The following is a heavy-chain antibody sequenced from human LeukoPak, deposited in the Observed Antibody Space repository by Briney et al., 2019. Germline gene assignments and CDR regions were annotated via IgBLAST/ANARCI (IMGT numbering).Heavy chain of an antibody. CDR3: ARDKQPGDY. CDR1: GDSISPCY. J-gene: IGHJ4*02. V-gene: IGHV4-59*01. D-gene: IGHD5-18*01. CDR2: IYYSGDT. Sequence: SETLSLTCTVSGDSISPCYWGWIRQPPGKGLEWIGYIYYSGDTTYNPSLKSRVTISVDTSKNQFSLKLSSVTAADTAVYYCARDKQPGDYWGQGALVTISS.